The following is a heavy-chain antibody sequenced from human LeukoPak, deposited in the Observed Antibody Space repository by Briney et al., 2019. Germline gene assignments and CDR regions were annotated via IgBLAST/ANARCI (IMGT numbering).Heavy chain of an antibody. V-gene: IGHV3-23*01. CDR3: AKHQRSGSYCGFDY. CDR2: ISGSGGST. D-gene: IGHD1-26*01. J-gene: IGHJ4*01. CDR1: GFTFSSYA. Sequence: GGSLRLSCAASGFTFSSYAMSWVRQAPGKGLEWVSAISGSGGSTYYADSVRGRITISSDNSKNSLYLQMSSPRAEVTAVSCSAKHQRSGSYCGFDYCGHGTLVTVSS.